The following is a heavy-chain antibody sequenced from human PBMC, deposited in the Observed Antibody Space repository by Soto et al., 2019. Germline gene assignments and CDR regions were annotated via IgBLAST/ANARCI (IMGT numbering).Heavy chain of an antibody. Sequence: QVQLVESGGGVVQPGRSLRLSCAASGFTFSSYAMHWVRQAPGKGLEWVAVISYDGSNKYYADSVKGRFTISRDNSKNALYLQMSSLRAEDTAVYYCARDPRRAAAGQGLFDYWGQGTLVTVSS. V-gene: IGHV3-30-3*01. CDR3: ARDPRRAAAGQGLFDY. CDR1: GFTFSSYA. CDR2: ISYDGSNK. D-gene: IGHD6-13*01. J-gene: IGHJ4*02.